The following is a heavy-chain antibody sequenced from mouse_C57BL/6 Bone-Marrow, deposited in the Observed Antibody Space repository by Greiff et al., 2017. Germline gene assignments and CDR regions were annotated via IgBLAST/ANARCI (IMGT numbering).Heavy chain of an antibody. Sequence: EVQRVESGGGLVKPGGSLKLSCAASGFTFSSYAMSWVRQTPEKRLEWVATISDGGSYTYYPDNVKGRFTISRDNAKNNLYLQMSHLKSEDTAMYYCARGGTGTSAYWGQGTLVTVSA. J-gene: IGHJ3*01. CDR1: GFTFSSYA. V-gene: IGHV5-4*01. CDR3: ARGGTGTSAY. D-gene: IGHD4-1*01. CDR2: ISDGGSYT.